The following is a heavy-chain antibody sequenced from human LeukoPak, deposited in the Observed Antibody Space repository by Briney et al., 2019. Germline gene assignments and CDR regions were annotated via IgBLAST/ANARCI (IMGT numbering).Heavy chain of an antibody. CDR2: IYYSGST. D-gene: IGHD5-18*01. V-gene: IGHV4-59*01. Sequence: SETLSLICTVSGGSISSYYWSWIRQPPGKGLEWIGYIYYSGSTNYNPSLKSRVTISVDTSKNQFSLKLSSVTAADTAVYYCARVDTAMVLDYWGQGTLVTVSS. CDR3: ARVDTAMVLDY. J-gene: IGHJ4*02. CDR1: GGSISSYY.